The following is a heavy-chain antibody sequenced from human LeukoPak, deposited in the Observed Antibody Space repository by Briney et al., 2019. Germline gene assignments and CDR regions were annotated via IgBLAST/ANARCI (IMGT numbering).Heavy chain of an antibody. V-gene: IGHV3-53*01. Sequence: GGSLTLSCAASGFTVSSNYMSWVRQAPGKGLEWVSVIYSGGSTYYADSVKGRFTISRDNSKNTLYLQMNSPRAEDTAVYYCARGIAAAGYYYYYYMDVWGKGTTVTISS. CDR1: GFTVSSNY. CDR2: IYSGGST. CDR3: ARGIAAAGYYYYYYMDV. J-gene: IGHJ6*03. D-gene: IGHD6-13*01.